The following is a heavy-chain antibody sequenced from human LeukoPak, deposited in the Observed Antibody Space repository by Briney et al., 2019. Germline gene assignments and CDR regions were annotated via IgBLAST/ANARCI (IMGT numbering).Heavy chain of an antibody. Sequence: GGSLRLSCVVSGFTFSTYGMHWVRQAPGKGLEWVAVISYDGSNKYDADSVKGRFTISRDNAKKSLYLQMDSLRAEDTAVYYCATHGYSELRYFDWSTNEWGQGTLVTVSS. CDR2: ISYDGSNK. J-gene: IGHJ4*02. V-gene: IGHV3-30*03. D-gene: IGHD3-9*01. CDR3: ATHGYSELRYFDWSTNE. CDR1: GFTFSTYG.